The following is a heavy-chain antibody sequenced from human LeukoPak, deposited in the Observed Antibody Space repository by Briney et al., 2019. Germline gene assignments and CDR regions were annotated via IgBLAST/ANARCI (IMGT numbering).Heavy chain of an antibody. Sequence: GGSLRLSCTVSGFTFSGSSMHWLRQAPGQGLEWVATILYDGNSEYYRDSVKGRFAVSRVNSKNTLYLQMQSLRHEDTAVYFCARPGDSPFDHWGQGTLVTVSS. D-gene: IGHD5-18*01. V-gene: IGHV3-30*09. CDR1: GFTFSGSS. J-gene: IGHJ4*02. CDR2: ILYDGNSE. CDR3: ARPGDSPFDH.